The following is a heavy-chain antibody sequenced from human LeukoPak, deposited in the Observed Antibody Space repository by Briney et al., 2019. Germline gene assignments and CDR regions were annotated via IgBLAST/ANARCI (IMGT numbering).Heavy chain of an antibody. CDR3: ARLVSYDVLTENFYKYYMDV. CDR2: IYYTGST. J-gene: IGHJ6*03. Sequence: PSETLSLTCTVSGGSISSYYWSWIRQPPGKGLEWIGSIYYTGSTFYNPSLKSRVTMSLDALKNQFTLKVTSVTATDTAVYYCARLVSYDVLTENFYKYYMDVWGKGTTVTVSS. CDR1: GGSISSYY. D-gene: IGHD3-9*01. V-gene: IGHV4-59*04.